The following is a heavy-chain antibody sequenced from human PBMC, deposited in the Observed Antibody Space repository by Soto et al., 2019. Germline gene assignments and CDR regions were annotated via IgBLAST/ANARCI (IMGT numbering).Heavy chain of an antibody. J-gene: IGHJ5*02. CDR2: ISYDGSNK. V-gene: IGHV3-30-3*01. CDR3: ARELPASYYDSSNNWFDP. Sequence: GGSLRLSCAASGFTFSRNAMHWVRQAPGKGLEWAAVISYDGSNKYYADSVKGRFTISSDNSKNTLYLQMNSLRAEDTAVYYCARELPASYYDSSNNWFDPWGQGTLVTVSS. CDR1: GFTFSRNA. D-gene: IGHD3-22*01.